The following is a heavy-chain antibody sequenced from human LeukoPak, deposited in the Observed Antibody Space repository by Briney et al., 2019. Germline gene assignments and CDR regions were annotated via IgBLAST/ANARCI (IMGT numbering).Heavy chain of an antibody. J-gene: IGHJ4*02. CDR2: IIPIFGTA. D-gene: IGHD6-13*01. Sequence: ASVRVSCKASGGTFSSYAISWVRQAPGQGLEWMGGIIPIFGTANYAQKFQGRVTITADESTSTAYMELSSLRSGDTAVYYCAREGISRAAAGTSNLLLDYWGQGTLVTVSS. CDR1: GGTFSSYA. CDR3: AREGISRAAAGTSNLLLDY. V-gene: IGHV1-69*01.